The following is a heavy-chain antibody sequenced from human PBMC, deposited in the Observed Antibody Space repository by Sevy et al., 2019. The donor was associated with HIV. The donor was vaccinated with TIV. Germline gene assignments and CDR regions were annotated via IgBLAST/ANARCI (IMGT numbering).Heavy chain of an antibody. V-gene: IGHV2-5*02. CDR1: GFSLSTSGVG. D-gene: IGHD3-10*01. J-gene: IGHJ6*03. CDR3: AHSLLYGSGHTNRDYMDV. Sequence: SGPTLVKPTQTLTLTCTFSGFSLSTSGVGVGWIRQPPGKALEWLALIYWDDDKRYSPSLKSRLTITKDTSKNQVVLTMTNMDPVDTATYYCAHSLLYGSGHTNRDYMDVWGKGTTVTVSS. CDR2: IYWDDDK.